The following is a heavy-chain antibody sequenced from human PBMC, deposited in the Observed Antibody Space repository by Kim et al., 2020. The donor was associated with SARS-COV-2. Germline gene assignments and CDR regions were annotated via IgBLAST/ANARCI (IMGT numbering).Heavy chain of an antibody. V-gene: IGHV3-23*01. CDR1: RFDFITYA. Sequence: GGSLRLSCAASRFDFITYAMSWVRQAPGXGXEWVSSISGNGRDKYNADSVKGRFTISRDNSKNTLYLQMNSLTVEDTAVYYCAKSIDGSGWHLERGGDYWGXGXLVTVSS. CDR2: ISGNGRDK. D-gene: IGHD6-19*01. J-gene: IGHJ4*02. CDR3: AKSIDGSGWHLERGGDY.